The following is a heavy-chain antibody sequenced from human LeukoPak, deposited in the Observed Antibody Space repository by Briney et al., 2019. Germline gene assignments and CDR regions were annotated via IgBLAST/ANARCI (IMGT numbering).Heavy chain of an antibody. CDR3: AKGEVLGGSYYFGS. D-gene: IGHD1-26*01. CDR2: IRYDGSNK. Sequence: GGSLRLSCAASGFTFSNYGMHWVRQAPGKGLEWVAFIRYDGSNKYYADSVKGRFTISRDNSKNTLSLQMNSLRAEDTAVYYCAKGEVLGGSYYFGSWGQGTLVTVSS. J-gene: IGHJ4*02. CDR1: GFTFSNYG. V-gene: IGHV3-30*02.